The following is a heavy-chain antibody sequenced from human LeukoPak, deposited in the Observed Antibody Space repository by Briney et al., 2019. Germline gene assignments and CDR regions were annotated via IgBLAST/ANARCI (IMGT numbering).Heavy chain of an antibody. Sequence: SETLSLTCAVYGGSFSGYYWSWIRQPPGKGLEWIGYIYYSGSTNYNPSLKSRVTISVDTSKNQFSLKLSSVTATDTAVYYCASGPKQGFDIWGQGTMVTVSS. V-gene: IGHV4-59*01. CDR3: ASGPKQGFDI. J-gene: IGHJ3*02. CDR1: GGSFSGYY. CDR2: IYYSGST.